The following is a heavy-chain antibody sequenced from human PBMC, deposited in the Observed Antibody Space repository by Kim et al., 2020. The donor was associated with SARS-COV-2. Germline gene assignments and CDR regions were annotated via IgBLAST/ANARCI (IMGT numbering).Heavy chain of an antibody. Sequence: GGSLRLSCAASGFKFSGHAMHWVRQAPGKGLEWVALVSYDGTDTHPADSVKGRFTISRDNSRNTLYLQLDSLRTEDTAVYHCVRERFVGGFSDYTFDQWG. CDR2: VSYDGTDT. CDR3: VRERFVGGFSDYTFDQ. V-gene: IGHV3-30*04. CDR1: GFKFSGHA. J-gene: IGHJ4*01. D-gene: IGHD4-17*01.